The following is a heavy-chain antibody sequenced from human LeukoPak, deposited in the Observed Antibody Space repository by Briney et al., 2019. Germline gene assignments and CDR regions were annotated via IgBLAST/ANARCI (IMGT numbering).Heavy chain of an antibody. CDR2: IIPIFGTA. V-gene: IGHV1-69*13. CDR3: ANRPPRMTTVAPFDY. D-gene: IGHD4-23*01. J-gene: IGHJ4*02. CDR1: GGTFSSYA. Sequence: ASVKVSCKASGGTFSSYAISWVRQAPGQGLEWMGGIIPIFGTANYAQKFQGRVTITADESTSTAYIELSGLRSEDTAVYYCANRPPRMTTVAPFDYWGQGTLVTVSS.